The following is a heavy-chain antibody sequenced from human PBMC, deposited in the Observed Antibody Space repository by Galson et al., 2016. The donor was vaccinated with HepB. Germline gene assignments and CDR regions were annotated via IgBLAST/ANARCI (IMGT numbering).Heavy chain of an antibody. J-gene: IGHJ4*02. V-gene: IGHV1-46*03. CDR1: GYTFTTYN. CDR3: TRGDGFWAGWTY. D-gene: IGHD3/OR15-3a*01. Sequence: SVKVSCKASGYTFTTYNIHWVRLAPGQGLEWMGIINPSGGSPNYAQKFQGRATLTSDTSTSTVYMQLGSLRSDDTAVYYCTRGDGFWAGWTYWGQGTLVTVSS. CDR2: INPSGGSP.